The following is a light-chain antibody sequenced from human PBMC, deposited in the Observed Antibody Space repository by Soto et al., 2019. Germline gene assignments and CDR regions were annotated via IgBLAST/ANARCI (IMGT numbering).Light chain of an antibody. CDR1: QRISTN. Sequence: EIVMTQSPPTLSLSPGESATLSCRASQRISTNVAWYQHKPGQAPRLLIYSASTRATGLPARFSGSGSGTEFTLTISSLQSEDFAVYYCQQYNNWPPITFGGGTKVEIK. CDR2: SAS. J-gene: IGKJ4*01. V-gene: IGKV3-15*01. CDR3: QQYNNWPPIT.